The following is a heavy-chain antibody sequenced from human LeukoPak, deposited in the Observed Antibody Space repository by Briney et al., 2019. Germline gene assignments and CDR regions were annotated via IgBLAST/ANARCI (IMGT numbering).Heavy chain of an antibody. CDR2: ISYDGSNK. D-gene: IGHD6-6*01. J-gene: IGHJ4*02. CDR1: GFTFSSYA. CDR3: AKVGGTFVIAATFDY. Sequence: GGSLRLSCAASGFTFSSYAMHWVRQAPGKGLEWVAVISYDGSNKYYADSVKGRFTISRDNSKNTLYLQMNSLRAEDTAVYYCAKVGGTFVIAATFDYWGQGTLVTVSS. V-gene: IGHV3-30-3*02.